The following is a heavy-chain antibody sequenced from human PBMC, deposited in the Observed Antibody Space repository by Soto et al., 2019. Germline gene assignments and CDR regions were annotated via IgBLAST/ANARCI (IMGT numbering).Heavy chain of an antibody. D-gene: IGHD2-21*02. CDR2: ISAHNGNT. CDR3: ARGFSGGDADWCDP. CDR1: GYAFTTYG. J-gene: IGHJ5*02. V-gene: IGHV1-18*01. Sequence: ASVKVSCKGSGYAFTTYGITWVRQAPGQGLEWMGWISAHNGNTNYAQKLQGRVTVTRDTSTSTAYMELRSLRSEDTAVYYCARGFSGGDADWCDPWGQGTLVTVSS.